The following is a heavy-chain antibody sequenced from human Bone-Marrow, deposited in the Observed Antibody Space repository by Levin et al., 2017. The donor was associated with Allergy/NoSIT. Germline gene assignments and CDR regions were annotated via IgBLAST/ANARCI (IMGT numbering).Heavy chain of an antibody. V-gene: IGHV4-30-2*01. CDR1: GGSVSSGAYS. D-gene: IGHD3-22*01. CDR2: IYHPGTT. J-gene: IGHJ4*02. Sequence: PSETLSLTCSVSGGSVSSGAYSWIWIRQPPGQGLEWIGDIYHPGTTYYNPSFKSRVTMSSDKSKNQFSLELRSVTAADTAVYFCVRGESRGYYYIDWGRGTLVTVSS. CDR3: VRGESRGYYYID.